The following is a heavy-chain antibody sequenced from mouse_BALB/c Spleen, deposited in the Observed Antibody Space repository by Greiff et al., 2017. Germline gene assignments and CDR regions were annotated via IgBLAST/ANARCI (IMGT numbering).Heavy chain of an antibody. V-gene: IGHV1-18*01. CDR1: GYSFTGYT. D-gene: IGHD1-1*01. Sequence: EVQLQQSGPELVKPGASMKISCKASGYSFTGYTMNWVKQSHGKNLEWIGLINPDSGGTSYNQKFKGKATLTVDKSSSTAYMELLSLTSEDSAVYYCAGGFATGYAMDYWGQGTSVTVSS. J-gene: IGHJ4*01. CDR2: INPDSGGT. CDR3: AGGFATGYAMDY.